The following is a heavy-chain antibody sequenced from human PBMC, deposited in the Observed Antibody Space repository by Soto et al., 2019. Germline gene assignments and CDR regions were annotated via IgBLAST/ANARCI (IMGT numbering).Heavy chain of an antibody. J-gene: IGHJ5*02. Sequence: QVQLVQSGAEVKKTGASVKVSCKATAYTYTSYAINWVRHATGQGLEWMGWMNPNSGNTGYAQKFEGRVTMTRNTSISTAYMELSSLRSEDTAVYYCATLLIVADNWFDPWGQGTLVTVSS. CDR2: MNPNSGNT. CDR1: AYTYTSYA. CDR3: ATLLIVADNWFDP. D-gene: IGHD5-12*01. V-gene: IGHV1-8*02.